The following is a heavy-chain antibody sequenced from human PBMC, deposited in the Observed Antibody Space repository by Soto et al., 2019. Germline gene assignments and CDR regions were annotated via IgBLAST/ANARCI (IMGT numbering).Heavy chain of an antibody. J-gene: IGHJ4*02. V-gene: IGHV3-49*04. D-gene: IGHD5-12*01. Sequence: GSLRLSCTGSGFTFGDYSMTWVRQAPGKGLEWVGFIRSKGYGGTTEYAASVKGRFTISRDDSKSIAYLQMNSLKTEDTAVYYCTRKRDGYNLLFDFWGQGTLVTVSS. CDR1: GFTFGDYS. CDR2: IRSKGYGGTT. CDR3: TRKRDGYNLLFDF.